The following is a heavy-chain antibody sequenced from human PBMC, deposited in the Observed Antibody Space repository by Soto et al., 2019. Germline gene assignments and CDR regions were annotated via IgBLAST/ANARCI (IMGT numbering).Heavy chain of an antibody. CDR1: GFTCSSYG. CDR3: AKDMEEQVYSSLFGARAV. Sequence: GGSLRLSWAASGFTCSSYGVSWVRQAPGKGLEWVSSISSSGSNIYYADSVKGRFTISRDNSKNTLYLQMNSLRAEDTALYYCAKDMEEQVYSSLFGARAVWGKGTTVTVSS. D-gene: IGHD6-19*01. CDR2: ISSSGSNI. J-gene: IGHJ6*04. V-gene: IGHV3-23*01.